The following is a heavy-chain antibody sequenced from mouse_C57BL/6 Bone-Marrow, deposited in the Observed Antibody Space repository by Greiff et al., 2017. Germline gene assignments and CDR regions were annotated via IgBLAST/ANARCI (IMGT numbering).Heavy chain of an antibody. J-gene: IGHJ1*03. CDR2: IDPENGDT. Sequence: EVMLVESGAELVRPGASVKLSCTASGFNIKGDYMHWVKQRPEQGLEWIGWIDPENGDTEYASKFQGKATITADTSSNTAYLQLSSLTSEDTAVYYCTCNYYWYFDVWGTGTTVTVSS. CDR1: GFNIKGDY. CDR3: TCNYYWYFDV. D-gene: IGHD2-1*01. V-gene: IGHV14-4*01.